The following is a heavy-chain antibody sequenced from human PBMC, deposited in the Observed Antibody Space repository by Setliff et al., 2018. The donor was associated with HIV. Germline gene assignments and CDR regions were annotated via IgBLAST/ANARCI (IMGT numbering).Heavy chain of an antibody. Sequence: PSETLSLTCAVYGGSFSGHSWTWIRQPPGKGLEWIGEINRSGSANYNRSLKSRVTILVDKSKNEFSLKFNSVTAADTAVYYCVMNGWYSLEYWGQGMLVTVSS. CDR3: VMNGWYSLEY. D-gene: IGHD6-19*01. CDR2: INRSGSA. J-gene: IGHJ4*02. CDR1: GGSFSGHS. V-gene: IGHV4-34*01.